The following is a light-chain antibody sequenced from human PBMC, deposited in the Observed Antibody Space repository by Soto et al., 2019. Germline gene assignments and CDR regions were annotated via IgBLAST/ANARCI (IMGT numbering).Light chain of an antibody. CDR1: TSNIGNNY. J-gene: IGLJ3*02. V-gene: IGLV1-51*01. CDR3: AACVSGLSAVV. Sequence: QSVLTQPPSVSAAPGQKVAISCSGSTSNIGNNYVSWYQQLPEKAPKLLIYDTDKRPPGIPDRFSGSKSGTSATLGITGLQTGDEAEYYCAACVSGLSAVVFGGGTKLTVL. CDR2: DTD.